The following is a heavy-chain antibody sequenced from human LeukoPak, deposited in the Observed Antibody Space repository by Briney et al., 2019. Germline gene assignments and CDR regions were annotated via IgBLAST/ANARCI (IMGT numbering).Heavy chain of an antibody. CDR3: TRDPRLCDY. V-gene: IGHV3-21*05. Sequence: GGSLRLSCAASGFTFSSYGMHWVRQAPGKGLEWVAYIGPSGTIMNYADSVKGRFTVSRDNAENSLYFHMNSLRAEDTAVYYCTRDPRLCDYWGQGTLVTVSS. CDR2: IGPSGTIM. J-gene: IGHJ4*02. CDR1: GFTFSSYG.